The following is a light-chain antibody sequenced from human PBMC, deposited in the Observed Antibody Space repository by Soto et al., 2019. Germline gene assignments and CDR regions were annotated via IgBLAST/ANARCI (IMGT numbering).Light chain of an antibody. Sequence: EIVLTQSPATLSVSPGERAILSCRASQSISSLLAWYQQKPGQAPRLLIYSASTRATGIPARFSGSGSGADFTLTISSLEPEDFAVYYCQQYDSSPKTFGQGTKVDI. CDR3: QQYDSSPKT. V-gene: IGKV3-15*01. CDR2: SAS. J-gene: IGKJ1*01. CDR1: QSISSL.